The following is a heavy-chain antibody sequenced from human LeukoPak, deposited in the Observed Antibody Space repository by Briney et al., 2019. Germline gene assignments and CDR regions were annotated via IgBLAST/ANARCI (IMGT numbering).Heavy chain of an antibody. CDR3: ARSFYYDSSAKISSYWFDP. J-gene: IGHJ5*02. CDR2: IYSSGST. CDR1: GGSISSGSYY. V-gene: IGHV4-61*02. Sequence: SETLSLTCTVSGGSISSGSYYWSWIRQPAGKGLEWIGRIYSSGSTNYNPSLKSRVTISVDTSKNQFSLKLSSVTAADTAVYYCARSFYYDSSAKISSYWFDPWGQGTLVTVSS. D-gene: IGHD3-22*01.